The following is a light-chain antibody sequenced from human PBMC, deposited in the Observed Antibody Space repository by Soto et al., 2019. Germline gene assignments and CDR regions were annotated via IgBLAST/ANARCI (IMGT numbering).Light chain of an antibody. CDR1: SSDVGGYNY. CDR3: SSYTRGSTLSVV. J-gene: IGLJ2*01. V-gene: IGLV2-14*01. CDR2: GVT. Sequence: QSALTQPASVSGSPGQSITISCTGTSSDVGGYNYVSWYQQHPGKAPKLMIYGVTNRPSGVSNRFSGSKSGNTASLTISGLQAEDEADYYCSSYTRGSTLSVVFGGGTKLTVL.